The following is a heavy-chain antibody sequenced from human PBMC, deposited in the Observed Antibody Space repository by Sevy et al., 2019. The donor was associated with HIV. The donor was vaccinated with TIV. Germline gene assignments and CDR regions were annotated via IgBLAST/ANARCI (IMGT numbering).Heavy chain of an antibody. CDR2: INHSGST. CDR3: ARFMVQGAPDAFDI. CDR1: GGSFSGYY. D-gene: IGHD3-10*01. Sequence: SETLSLTCAVYGGSFSGYYWSWIRQPPGKGLEWIGEINHSGSTNYNPSLKSRFTISVDTSKNQFSLKLSSVTAADTAVYYCARFMVQGAPDAFDIWGQGTMVTVSS. J-gene: IGHJ3*02. V-gene: IGHV4-34*01.